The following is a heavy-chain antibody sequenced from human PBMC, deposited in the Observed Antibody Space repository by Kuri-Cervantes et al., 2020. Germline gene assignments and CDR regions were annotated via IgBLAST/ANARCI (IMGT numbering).Heavy chain of an antibody. CDR3: ARDRPITMTVDDYYYYGMDV. Sequence: GESLKISCAASGFTFSSYWMSWIRQAPGKGLEWVSYISSSGSTIYYADSVKGRFTISRDNAKNSLYLQMNSLRAEDTAVYYCARDRPITMTVDDYYYYGMDVWGQGITVTVSS. D-gene: IGHD3-22*01. J-gene: IGHJ6*02. CDR2: ISSSGSTI. CDR1: GFTFSSYW. V-gene: IGHV3-11*01.